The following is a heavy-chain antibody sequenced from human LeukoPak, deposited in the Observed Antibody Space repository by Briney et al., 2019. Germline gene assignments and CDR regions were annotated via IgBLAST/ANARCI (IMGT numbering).Heavy chain of an antibody. CDR3: AREEQDLVRDYYYYMDL. J-gene: IGHJ6*03. CDR1: GFTFADYS. CDR2: ISYDGLKK. V-gene: IGHV3-30*04. D-gene: IGHD6-13*01. Sequence: GALRLSCVASGFTFADYSLHWVRQAPGKGLQWVALISYDGLKKYYAESVKGRFSISKDSSKNTLYLQMDSLRIDDTGVYYCAREEQDLVRDYYYYMDLWGKGTTVTVSS.